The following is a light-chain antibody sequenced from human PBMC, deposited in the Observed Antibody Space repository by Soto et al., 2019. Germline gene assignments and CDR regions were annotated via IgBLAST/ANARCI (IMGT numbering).Light chain of an antibody. CDR1: SSDVGAYDH. CDR3: SSDAGDHNYV. J-gene: IGLJ1*01. Sequence: QSALTQPPSASGSPGQSVTIPCTGTSSDVGAYDHVSWYQQHPGKAPKLIIYELVKRPAGVPDRFSGSKSGNTASLTVSGLQAEDEADYFCSSDAGDHNYVFGTGTKVTVL. CDR2: ELV. V-gene: IGLV2-8*01.